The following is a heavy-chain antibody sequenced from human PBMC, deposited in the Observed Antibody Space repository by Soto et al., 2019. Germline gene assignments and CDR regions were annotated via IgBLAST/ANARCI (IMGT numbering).Heavy chain of an antibody. CDR3: AKDKGVFNWATSYFDY. V-gene: IGHV3-30*18. J-gene: IGHJ4*02. Sequence: GSLRLSCAASGFTFSNYAMHWVRQAPGKGLEWVALTSYDGNNEYYTDSVKGRFTISRDNSKNTLFPQMNSPRPEDTAVYYCAKDKGVFNWATSYFDYWGQGALVTVSS. CDR2: TSYDGNNE. CDR1: GFTFSNYA. D-gene: IGHD1-1*01.